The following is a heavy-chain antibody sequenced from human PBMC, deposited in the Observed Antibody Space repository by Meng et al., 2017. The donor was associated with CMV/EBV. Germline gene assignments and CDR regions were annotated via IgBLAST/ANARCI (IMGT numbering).Heavy chain of an antibody. CDR2: ISSSSSYI. Sequence: SWAASGFTFSSYSMNWVRQAPGKGLEWVSSISSSSSYIYYADSVKGRFTISRDNAKNSLYLQMNSLRAEDTAVYYCARAASGGSERWDYYYYGMDVWGQGTTVTVSS. CDR3: ARAASGGSERWDYYYYGMDV. J-gene: IGHJ6*02. V-gene: IGHV3-21*01. D-gene: IGHD5-24*01. CDR1: GFTFSSYS.